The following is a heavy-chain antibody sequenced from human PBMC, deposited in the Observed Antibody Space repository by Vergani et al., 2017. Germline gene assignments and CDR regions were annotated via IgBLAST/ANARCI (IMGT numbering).Heavy chain of an antibody. CDR3: ARDFPGEQWFDP. CDR1: GFTFSSYG. V-gene: IGHV3-30*02. J-gene: IGHJ5*02. CDR2: IRYDGSND. Sequence: QVQLVESGGGVFQPGGSLRLSCAASGFTFSSYGMHCVRQAPGKGLEWVAFIRYDGSNDYYADSVKGRFTISRDNSKNTLYLQMNSLRAEDTAVYYCARDFPGEQWFDPWGQGTLVTVSS. D-gene: IGHD2-21*01.